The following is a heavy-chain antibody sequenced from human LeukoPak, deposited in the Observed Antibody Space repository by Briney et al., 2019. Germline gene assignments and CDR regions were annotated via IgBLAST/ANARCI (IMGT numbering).Heavy chain of an antibody. CDR2: ICYDGSNK. Sequence: GRSLRLSCAASGFTFSSYGMHWVRQAPGKGLEWVAVICYDGSNKYYADSVKGRFTISRDNSKNTLYLQMNSLRAEDTAVYYCARWTRKLVHGSALPAGYFDYWGQGTLVTVSS. J-gene: IGHJ4*02. V-gene: IGHV3-33*01. CDR1: GFTFSSYG. CDR3: ARWTRKLVHGSALPAGYFDY. D-gene: IGHD1-1*01.